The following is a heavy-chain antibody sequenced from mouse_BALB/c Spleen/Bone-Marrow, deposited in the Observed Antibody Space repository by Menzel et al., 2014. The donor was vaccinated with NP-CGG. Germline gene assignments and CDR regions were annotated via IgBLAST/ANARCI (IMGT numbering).Heavy chain of an antibody. D-gene: IGHD1-3*01. CDR2: IDPANGNT. CDR1: GFNIKDSY. CDR3: ARSPGKVNY. J-gene: IGHJ3*01. Sequence: VQLQQSGAELVKPGASVKLSCTASGFNIKDSYIHWVKRRPEQGLEWSGRIDPANGNTNYDPKFQGKATITADTSSNTAYLHLNSLTSEDTAVYYCARSPGKVNYWGQGTLVTVSA. V-gene: IGHV14-3*02.